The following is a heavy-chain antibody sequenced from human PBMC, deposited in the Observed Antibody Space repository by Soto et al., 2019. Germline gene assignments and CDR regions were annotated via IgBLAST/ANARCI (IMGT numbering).Heavy chain of an antibody. Sequence: QVQLVQSGAEVKKPGASVKVSCKASGYTFTSYGISWVRQAPGQGLEWMGWISAYNGNTNYAQKHQRRVTMTTHTSTSTAYMDRRSLKSDDTAVYYCERDRGQLLWGGDYYYCYGMDVWGQGTTVTVSS. CDR3: ERDRGQLLWGGDYYYCYGMDV. V-gene: IGHV1-18*01. CDR1: GYTFTSYG. J-gene: IGHJ6*02. D-gene: IGHD2-2*01. CDR2: ISAYNGNT.